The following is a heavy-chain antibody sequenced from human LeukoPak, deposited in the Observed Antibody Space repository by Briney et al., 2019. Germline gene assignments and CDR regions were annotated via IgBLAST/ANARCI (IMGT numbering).Heavy chain of an antibody. CDR1: GGSISSSSYY. CDR2: IYYSGST. Sequence: PSETLSLTCTVSGGSISSSSYYWGWIRQPPGKGLEWIGSIYYSGSTYYNPSLKSRVTISVDTSKNQFSLKLSSVTAANTAVYYCARPAAPFAWFDPWGQGTLVTVSS. J-gene: IGHJ5*02. D-gene: IGHD6-6*01. CDR3: ARPAAPFAWFDP. V-gene: IGHV4-39*01.